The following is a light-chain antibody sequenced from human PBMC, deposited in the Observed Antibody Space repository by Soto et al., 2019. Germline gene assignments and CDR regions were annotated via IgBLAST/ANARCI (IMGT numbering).Light chain of an antibody. CDR1: ENINKY. J-gene: IGKJ1*01. Sequence: DIQMTQSPSSLSASVGDRVTITCRASENINKYVSWFQQKPGKVPKLLIYTASVLQSGAPSRFSGSGSRTEFKLTISNLQPEDSATYFCLQSYGAPRTFGQGIKVDIK. V-gene: IGKV1-39*01. CDR3: LQSYGAPRT. CDR2: TAS.